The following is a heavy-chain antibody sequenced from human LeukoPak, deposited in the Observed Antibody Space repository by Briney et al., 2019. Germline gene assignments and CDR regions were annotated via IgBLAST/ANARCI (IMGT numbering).Heavy chain of an antibody. J-gene: IGHJ5*02. CDR2: IGFGDDSA. CDR1: GFTFNSYA. V-gene: IGHV3-23*01. D-gene: IGHD3-9*01. CDR3: AKDPTSVGGRHDWLLDS. Sequence: GGSLRLSCAASGFTFNSYAMSWVRQAPGKGLEWVSTIGFGDDSAYYADSVKGRFTISRDNSKNTLYLQMNYLRAEDTAVYYCAKDPTSVGGRHDWLLDSWGQGTLVTVSS.